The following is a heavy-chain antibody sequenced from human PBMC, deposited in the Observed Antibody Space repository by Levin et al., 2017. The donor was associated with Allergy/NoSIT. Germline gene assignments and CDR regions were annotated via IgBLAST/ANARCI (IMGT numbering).Heavy chain of an antibody. Sequence: LSLPCAASGFTFRSYWMSWVRQAPGKGLEWVANIKQDGSEKYYVDSVKGRFTISRDNAKNSLYLQMNSLRAEDTAVYYCARGLYCSSTSCYVYYYYYMDVWGKGTTVTVSS. CDR2: IKQDGSEK. CDR1: GFTFRSYW. CDR3: ARGLYCSSTSCYVYYYYYMDV. D-gene: IGHD2-2*01. V-gene: IGHV3-7*01. J-gene: IGHJ6*03.